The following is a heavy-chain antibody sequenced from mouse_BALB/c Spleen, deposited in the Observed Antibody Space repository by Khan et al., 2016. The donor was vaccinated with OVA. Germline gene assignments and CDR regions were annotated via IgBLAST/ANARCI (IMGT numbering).Heavy chain of an antibody. J-gene: IGHJ1*01. CDR1: GYTFTDYS. CDR2: INTETGEP. Sequence: QIQLVQSGPELKKPGETVKISCKASGYTFTDYSMHWVKQAPGKGLKWMGWINTETGEPTYADDFKGRFAFSLETSASTAYLQINNLKNEDTATECCAERKHWYFDVWGAGTTVTVSS. CDR3: AERKHWYFDV. V-gene: IGHV9-2-1*01.